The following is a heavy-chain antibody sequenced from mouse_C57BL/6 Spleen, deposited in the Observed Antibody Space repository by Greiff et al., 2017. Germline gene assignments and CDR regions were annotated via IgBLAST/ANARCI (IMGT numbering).Heavy chain of an antibody. J-gene: IGHJ4*01. CDR3: ARYIRRDGAMDY. V-gene: IGHV7-3*01. D-gene: IGHD2-3*01. CDR1: GFTFTDYY. CDR2: IRNKANGYTT. Sequence: EVKLMESGGGLVQPGGSLSLSCAASGFTFTDYYMSWVRQPPGKALEWLGFIRNKANGYTTVYSASVKGRFTISRDTSQSILYLQKNALRAEDSAAYYCARYIRRDGAMDYWGQGTSVTVSS.